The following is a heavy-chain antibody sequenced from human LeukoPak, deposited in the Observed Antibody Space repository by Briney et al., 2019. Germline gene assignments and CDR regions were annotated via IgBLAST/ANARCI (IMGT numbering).Heavy chain of an antibody. J-gene: IGHJ4*02. Sequence: PSETLSPTCTVSGGSISSYYWSWIRQPPGKGLEWIGYIYYSGSTNYNPSLKSRVTISVDTSKNQFSLKLSSVTAADTAVYYCARGLAAAGRKTSYFDYWGQGTLVTVSS. CDR3: ARGLAAAGRKTSYFDY. CDR2: IYYSGST. V-gene: IGHV4-59*01. D-gene: IGHD6-13*01. CDR1: GGSISSYY.